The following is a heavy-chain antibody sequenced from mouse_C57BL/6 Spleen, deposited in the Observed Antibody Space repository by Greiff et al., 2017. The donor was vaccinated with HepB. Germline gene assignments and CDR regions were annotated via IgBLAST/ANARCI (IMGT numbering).Heavy chain of an antibody. CDR2: IDPETGGT. V-gene: IGHV1-15*01. Sequence: VQLQQSGAELVRPGASVTLSCKASGYTFTDYEMHWVKQTPVHGLEWIGAIDPETGGTAYNQKFKGKAILTADKSSSTAYMELRSLTSEDSAVYYCTRHWYWYFDVWGTGTTVTVSS. D-gene: IGHD4-1*01. CDR1: GYTFTDYE. CDR3: TRHWYWYFDV. J-gene: IGHJ1*03.